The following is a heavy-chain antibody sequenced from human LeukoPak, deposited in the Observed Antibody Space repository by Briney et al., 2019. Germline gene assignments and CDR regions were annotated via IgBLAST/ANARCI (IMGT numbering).Heavy chain of an antibody. V-gene: IGHV4-31*03. Sequence: SETLSLTCSVSGGSISSGGYYWSWIRQHPGKGLEWIGYIYHRGSTYYNPSLKSRVTISVDTSKNQLSLKLSSVTAADTAVYYWARVLSLSPFDSGGRGTRVPVSS. CDR2: IYHRGST. J-gene: IGHJ4*02. CDR1: GGSISSGGYY. CDR3: ARVLSLSPFDS. D-gene: IGHD2/OR15-2a*01.